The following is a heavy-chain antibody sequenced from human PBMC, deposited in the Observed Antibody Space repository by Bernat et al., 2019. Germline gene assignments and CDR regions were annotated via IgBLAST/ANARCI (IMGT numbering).Heavy chain of an antibody. Sequence: VQLVESGGGLVKPGGSLRLSCAASGFTFSSYAMHWVRQAPGKGLEWVAVISYDGRNKYYADSVKGRFTISRDKSKNTLYLQMSSLRAEDTAVYYCARDRTRRQYYDILTGKDYWGQGTLVTVSS. D-gene: IGHD3-9*01. CDR1: GFTFSSYA. CDR3: ARDRTRRQYYDILTGKDY. V-gene: IGHV3-30*04. CDR2: ISYDGRNK. J-gene: IGHJ4*02.